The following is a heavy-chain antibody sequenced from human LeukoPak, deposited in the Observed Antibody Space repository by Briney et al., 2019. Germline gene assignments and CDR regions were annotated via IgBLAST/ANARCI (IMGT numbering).Heavy chain of an antibody. CDR3: ARDVSFPVWELGARNYHYYYYMDV. J-gene: IGHJ6*03. Sequence: SETLSLTCTVSGGSISSYYWSWIRQPPGKGLEWLGYIYYSGSTNYNPSLKSRVTISVDTSKNQFSLKLSSVTAADTAVYYCARDVSFPVWELGARNYHYYYYMDVWGKGTTVTVSS. D-gene: IGHD1-26*01. CDR1: GGSISSYY. CDR2: IYYSGST. V-gene: IGHV4-59*01.